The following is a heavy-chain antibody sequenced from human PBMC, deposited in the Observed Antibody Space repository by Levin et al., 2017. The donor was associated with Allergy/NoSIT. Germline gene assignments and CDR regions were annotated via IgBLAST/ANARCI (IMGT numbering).Heavy chain of an antibody. V-gene: IGHV4-61*02. D-gene: IGHD3-10*01. CDR1: GGSISSGSYY. CDR2: ISTSGST. Sequence: SQTLSLTCTVSGGSISSGSYYWSWIRQPAGKGLEWIGRISTSGSTNYNPSLKSRVTVSVDTSKNQFSLKLSSVTAADTAVYYCARDRKQIMVRGTRLMTYYYYMDVWGKGTTVTASS. CDR3: ARDRKQIMVRGTRLMTYYYYMDV. J-gene: IGHJ6*03.